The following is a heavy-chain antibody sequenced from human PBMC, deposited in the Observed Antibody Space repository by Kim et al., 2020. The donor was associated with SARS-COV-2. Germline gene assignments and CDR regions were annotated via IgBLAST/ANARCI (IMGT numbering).Heavy chain of an antibody. CDR1: GGTFSSYA. J-gene: IGHJ6*02. CDR2: IIPIFGTA. D-gene: IGHD3-22*01. Sequence: SVKVSCKASGGTFSSYAISWVRQAPGQGLEWMGGIIPIFGTANYAQKFQGRVTITADESTSTAYMELSSLRSEDTAVYYCASEYYDSSGYYWGKSDYYGMDVWGQGTTVTVSS. V-gene: IGHV1-69*13. CDR3: ASEYYDSSGYYWGKSDYYGMDV.